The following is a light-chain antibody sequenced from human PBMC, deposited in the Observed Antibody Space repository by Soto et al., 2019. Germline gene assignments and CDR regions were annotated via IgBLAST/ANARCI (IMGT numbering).Light chain of an antibody. CDR3: SSYTSDNRDYV. Sequence: SARTQPATLYVSPGRSITLSCTGTSSDVGAYTSVSWYQQHPGKAPKLVIYEVSNRPPGVSTRFSGSKSASTASLTISGLQAEDEAQYYCSSYTSDNRDYVVETGTKV. CDR1: SSDVGAYTS. CDR2: EVS. V-gene: IGLV2-14*01. J-gene: IGLJ1*01.